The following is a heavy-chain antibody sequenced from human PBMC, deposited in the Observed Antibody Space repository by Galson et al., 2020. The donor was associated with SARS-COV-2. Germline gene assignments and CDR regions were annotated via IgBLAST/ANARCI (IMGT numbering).Heavy chain of an antibody. J-gene: IGHJ4*02. V-gene: IGHV5-10-1*01. CDR2: IDPSDSYT. Sequence: HGESLKISCQGSGYSFTSYWISWVRQMPGKGLEWMGRIDPSDSYTNYSPSFQGHVTISADKSISTAYLQWSSLKASDTAMYYCAATSYSSSLQFDYWGQGTLVTVSS. D-gene: IGHD6-13*01. CDR1: GYSFTSYW. CDR3: AATSYSSSLQFDY.